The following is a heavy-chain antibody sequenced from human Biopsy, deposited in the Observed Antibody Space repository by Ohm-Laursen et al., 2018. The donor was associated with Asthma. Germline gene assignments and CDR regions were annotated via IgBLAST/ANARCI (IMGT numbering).Heavy chain of an antibody. CDR3: ATDSGVLPLGD. V-gene: IGHV4-34*01. D-gene: IGHD4-17*01. Sequence: SDTLSLTWAVYGGSFSSNYWSWIRQTPGKGLEWLGDTHHSGYTNYNPSLSSRLTLSVDTSKNQFSLKLTSVTAADTATYYCATDSGVLPLGDWGQGSLVTVSS. J-gene: IGHJ4*02. CDR2: THHSGYT. CDR1: GGSFSSNY.